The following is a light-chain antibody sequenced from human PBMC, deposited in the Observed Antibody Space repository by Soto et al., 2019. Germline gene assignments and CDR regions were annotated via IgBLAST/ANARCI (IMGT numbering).Light chain of an antibody. Sequence: DIQMTQSPSTLSASVGDRVTITCRASQSLSNWLAWYQQKPGKAPKLLIYDVSNLETGVPPRFSGSGSGTEFTLTISSLQPDDFATYYCQQYNSFSRAFGQGTKV. CDR2: DVS. V-gene: IGKV1-5*01. CDR3: QQYNSFSRA. J-gene: IGKJ1*01. CDR1: QSLSNW.